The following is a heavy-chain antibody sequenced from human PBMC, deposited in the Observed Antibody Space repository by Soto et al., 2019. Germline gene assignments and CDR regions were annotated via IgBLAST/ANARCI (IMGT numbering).Heavy chain of an antibody. CDR2: ISYDGSNK. D-gene: IGHD3-3*01. V-gene: IGHV3-30-3*01. CDR3: ARQYYDFWRCYYWHGMDV. Sequence: QVQLVESGGGVVQPGRSLRLSCAASGFTFSSYAMHWVRQAPGKGLEWVAVISYDGSNKYYADSVKGRFTISRDNSKNTLYLQMHSMRAEATAVYYCARQYYDFWRCYYWHGMDVWGQGTTVTVSS. CDR1: GFTFSSYA. J-gene: IGHJ6*02.